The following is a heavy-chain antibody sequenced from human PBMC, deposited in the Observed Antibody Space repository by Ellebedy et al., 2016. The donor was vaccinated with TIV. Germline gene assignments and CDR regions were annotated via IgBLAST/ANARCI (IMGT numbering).Heavy chain of an antibody. CDR3: ARVPRPLQGYYYYGMDV. V-gene: IGHV1-18*01. Sequence: ASVKVSXXASGYTFTSYGISWVRQAPGQGLEWMGWISAYNGNTNYAQKLQGRVTMTTDTSTSTAYMEQRSLRSDDTAVYYCARVPRPLQGYYYYGMDVWGQGTTVTVSS. D-gene: IGHD6-6*01. CDR1: GYTFTSYG. CDR2: ISAYNGNT. J-gene: IGHJ6*02.